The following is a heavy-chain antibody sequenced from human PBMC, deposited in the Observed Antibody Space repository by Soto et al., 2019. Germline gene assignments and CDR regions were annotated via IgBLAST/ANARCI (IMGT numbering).Heavy chain of an antibody. Sequence: PGGSLRLSCAASGFTFSDYYMSWIRQAPGKGLEWVSYISSSSSYTNYADSVKGRFTISRDNAKNSLYLQMNSLRAEDTAVYYCARPPSQGFSHYFDYWGQGTLVTVSS. V-gene: IGHV3-11*06. CDR2: ISSSSSYT. CDR1: GFTFSDYY. CDR3: ARPPSQGFSHYFDY. J-gene: IGHJ4*02.